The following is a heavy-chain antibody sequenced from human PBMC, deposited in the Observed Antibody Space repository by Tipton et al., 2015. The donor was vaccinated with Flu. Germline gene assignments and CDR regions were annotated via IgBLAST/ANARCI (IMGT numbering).Heavy chain of an antibody. CDR2: IHRSGNS. D-gene: IGHD4-11*01. Sequence: GSLRLSCAASGLVVSGNYMSWVRQPPGKGLEWIGNIHRSGNSYHNPPLRSRVTMSADTSKNQFSLKLTSVTAADTAVYYCARRDYSNYVSEPKNWFDPWGRGTLVTVSS. J-gene: IGHJ5*02. CDR1: GLVVSGNY. CDR3: ARRDYSNYVSEPKNWFDP. V-gene: IGHV4-38-2*01.